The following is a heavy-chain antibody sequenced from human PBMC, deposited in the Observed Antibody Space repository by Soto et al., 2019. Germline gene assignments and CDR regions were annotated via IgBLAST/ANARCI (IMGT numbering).Heavy chain of an antibody. CDR1: GFTFSSYP. CDR3: ARVAPSCSTTTCYIDS. D-gene: IGHD2-2*01. CDR2: IGGRGTGFNT. J-gene: IGHJ4*02. V-gene: IGHV3-23*01. Sequence: EVQLLESGGGLVRPGGSLRLSCAASGFTFSSYPMKWVRQGPGKGLEWVSTIGGRGTGFNTEYADSVKGRFVISRDNSKNKVYLQMNSLRAEDTALYYCARVAPSCSTTTCYIDSWGQGTLVTVSS.